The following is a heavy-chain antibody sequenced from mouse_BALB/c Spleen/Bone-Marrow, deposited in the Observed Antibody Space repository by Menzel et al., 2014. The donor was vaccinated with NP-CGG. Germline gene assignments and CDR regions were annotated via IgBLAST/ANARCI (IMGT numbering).Heavy chain of an antibody. CDR1: GFNIKDTF. CDR2: IDPANGNT. Sequence: VQLQQSGAELVKPGASVKLSCTGSGFNIKDTFMHWVKQRPEQGLEWIGRIDPANGNTKYDPKFQGKATITADTSSNTAYLPLTSLTSEDTAVYYCTRGEDYWGQGTTLAVSS. V-gene: IGHV14-3*02. J-gene: IGHJ2*01. CDR3: TRGEDY.